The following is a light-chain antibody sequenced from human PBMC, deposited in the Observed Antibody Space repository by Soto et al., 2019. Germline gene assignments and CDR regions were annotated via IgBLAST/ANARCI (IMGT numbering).Light chain of an antibody. CDR1: SSDVGGYNY. CDR3: SSYTSSSTSV. J-gene: IGLJ1*01. CDR2: DVS. Sequence: QSVLTQPASVSGSPGQSITISCTGTSSDVGGYNYVSWYQQHPGKAPKLMIYDVSNRRSGVSHRFSGSKSGNTASLSFSGFQAEDEADYYCSSYTSSSTSVFGTGTKVTVL. V-gene: IGLV2-14*01.